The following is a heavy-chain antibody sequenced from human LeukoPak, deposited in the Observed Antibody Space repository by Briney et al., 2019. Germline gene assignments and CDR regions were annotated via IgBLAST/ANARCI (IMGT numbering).Heavy chain of an antibody. D-gene: IGHD3-22*01. J-gene: IGHJ4*02. V-gene: IGHV4-30-4*08. CDR1: GGSISSGGYY. Sequence: SQTLSLTCTVSGGSISSGGYYWSWIRQPPGKGLEWIGYIYYSGSTYYNPSLKSRVTISVDTSKNQFSLKLSSVTAADTAVYYCARGPGAHYYDSSGLRGATYFDYWGQGTLVTVSS. CDR3: ARGPGAHYYDSSGLRGATYFDY. CDR2: IYYSGST.